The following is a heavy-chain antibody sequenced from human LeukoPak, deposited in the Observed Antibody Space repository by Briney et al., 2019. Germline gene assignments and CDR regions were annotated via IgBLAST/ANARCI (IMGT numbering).Heavy chain of an antibody. Sequence: SETLSLTCTVSGGSISSYYLSWIRQPAGKGLEWIGRIYTSGSTNYNPSLKSRVTMSVDTSKNQFSLKLSSVTAADTAVYYCARDRYLGYSYGYIGNWFDPWGQGTLVTVSS. V-gene: IGHV4-4*07. J-gene: IGHJ5*02. D-gene: IGHD5-18*01. CDR3: ARDRYLGYSYGYIGNWFDP. CDR1: GGSISSYY. CDR2: IYTSGST.